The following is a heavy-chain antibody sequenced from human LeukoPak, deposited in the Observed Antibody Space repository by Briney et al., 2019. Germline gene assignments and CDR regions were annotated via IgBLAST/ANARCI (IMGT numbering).Heavy chain of an antibody. D-gene: IGHD2-15*01. J-gene: IGHJ4*02. V-gene: IGHV1-18*01. CDR2: ISAHYGNT. Sequence: GASVKVSCKASGYIFTRYGISWVRQAPGQGLDWMGWISAHYGNTNYAQKFQGRLTMTTDTSTNTAYMELRSLRPDDTAVYYCARDFFHGHCSGLSCFLLDYWGQGSLVTVSS. CDR1: GYIFTRYG. CDR3: ARDFFHGHCSGLSCFLLDY.